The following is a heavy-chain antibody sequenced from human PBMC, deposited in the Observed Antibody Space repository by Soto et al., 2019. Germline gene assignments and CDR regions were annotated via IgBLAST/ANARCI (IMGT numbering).Heavy chain of an antibody. J-gene: IGHJ6*02. CDR3: ARGHRYCSSTSCPYNHYGMDV. V-gene: IGHV1-2*04. CDR2: INPNSGGT. Sequence: ASVKVSCKASGYTFTGYYMHWVRQAPGQGLEWMGWINPNSGGTSYAQKFQGWVTMTRDTSISTAYMELSRLRSDDTAVYYCARGHRYCSSTSCPYNHYGMDVWGQGTTVTVSS. D-gene: IGHD2-2*01. CDR1: GYTFTGYY.